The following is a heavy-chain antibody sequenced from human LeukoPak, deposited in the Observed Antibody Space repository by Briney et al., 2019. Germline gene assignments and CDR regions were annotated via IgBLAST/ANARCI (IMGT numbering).Heavy chain of an antibody. J-gene: IGHJ3*02. CDR2: ISTSTTTI. D-gene: IGHD1-14*01. CDR3: ATEIRTDAFDI. Sequence: GGSLRLSCEASGFTFSSYSMNWVRQAPGKGLEWVSYISTSTTTIYYANSVKGRFTISRDNSKKSLYLQMNSLRVEDTAVYYCATEIRTDAFDIWGQGTMVTVSS. CDR1: GFTFSSYS. V-gene: IGHV3-48*01.